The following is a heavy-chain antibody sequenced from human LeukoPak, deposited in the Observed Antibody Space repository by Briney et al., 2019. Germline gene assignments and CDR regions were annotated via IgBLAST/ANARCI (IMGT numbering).Heavy chain of an antibody. CDR3: ARGLGYCSSTSCRKPFDY. D-gene: IGHD2-2*01. CDR1: GYTFTSYD. Sequence: GASVKVSCKASGYTFTSYDINWVRQATGQGLEWIGWMNPNSGNTGYAQKFQGRVTMTRNTSISTAYMELSSLRSEDTAVYYCARGLGYCSSTSCRKPFDYWGQGTLVTVSS. J-gene: IGHJ4*02. CDR2: MNPNSGNT. V-gene: IGHV1-8*01.